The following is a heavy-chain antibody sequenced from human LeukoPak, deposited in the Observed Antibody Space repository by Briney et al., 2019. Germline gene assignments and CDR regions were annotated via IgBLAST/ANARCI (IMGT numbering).Heavy chain of an antibody. CDR1: GGTFSSYA. J-gene: IGHJ4*02. CDR3: ASSRGSYSQFDY. Sequence: GASVKVSCKASGGTFSSYAISWVRQAPGQGLEWMGGIIPIFGTANYAQKFQGRVTTTPDESTSTAYMELSSLRSEDTAVYYCASSRGSYSQFDYWGQGTLVTVSS. D-gene: IGHD1-26*01. CDR2: IIPIFGTA. V-gene: IGHV1-69*13.